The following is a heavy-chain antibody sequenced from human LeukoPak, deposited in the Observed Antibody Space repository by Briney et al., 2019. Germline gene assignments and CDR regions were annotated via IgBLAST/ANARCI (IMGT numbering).Heavy chain of an antibody. CDR1: GLTFSVSA. J-gene: IGHJ4*02. CDR2: IRSKANSYAT. Sequence: PGGSLRLSCAASGLTFSVSAMHWVRQASGKGLEWVGRIRSKANSYATAYAASVKGRFTISRDDSKNTAYLQMNSLKTEDTAVYYCARPLDSSGYEYYFDYWGQGTLVTVSS. CDR3: ARPLDSSGYEYYFDY. V-gene: IGHV3-73*01. D-gene: IGHD3-22*01.